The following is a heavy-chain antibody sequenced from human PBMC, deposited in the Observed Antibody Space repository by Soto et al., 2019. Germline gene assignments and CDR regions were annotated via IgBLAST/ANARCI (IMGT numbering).Heavy chain of an antibody. Sequence: PRESLKISCKGSRYSFTNYWIAWVRQMPGKGLEWMGIIYPGDSDSRYSPSFQGQVTISADKSISTAYLQWSSLKASDTAIYYCARPRSGSYRLDYYGMDVWGQGTTVTVSS. J-gene: IGHJ6*02. V-gene: IGHV5-51*01. CDR2: IYPGDSDS. CDR1: RYSFTNYW. CDR3: ARPRSGSYRLDYYGMDV. D-gene: IGHD3-10*01.